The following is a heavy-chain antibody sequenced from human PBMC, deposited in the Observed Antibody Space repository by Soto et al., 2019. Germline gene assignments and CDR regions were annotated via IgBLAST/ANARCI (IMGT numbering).Heavy chain of an antibody. D-gene: IGHD3-10*01. CDR3: TRGFGGAAIPVVGGLPGDV. Sequence: QVQLQQWGAGLLKPSETLSLTCAAYGGSFSGYFWSWIRQPPGKGLEWIGDINHSGTTNYNPSLKSRVTMSVDTSKNQFALKMASVTAADTAVYYCTRGFGGAAIPVVGGLPGDVWGQGPTVTVSS. CDR2: INHSGTT. CDR1: GGSFSGYF. J-gene: IGHJ6*02. V-gene: IGHV4-34*01.